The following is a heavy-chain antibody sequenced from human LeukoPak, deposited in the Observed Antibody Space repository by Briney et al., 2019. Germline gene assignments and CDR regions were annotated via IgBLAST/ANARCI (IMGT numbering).Heavy chain of an antibody. CDR2: IYYSGST. Sequence: SETLSLTCTVSGGSISSSSYYWGWIRQPPGKGLEWIGSIYYSGSTYYNPSLKSRVTISVDTSKNQFSLKLSSVTAADTAVYYCARATDYSNYSIYYYYYMDVRGKGTTVTVSS. J-gene: IGHJ6*03. CDR1: GGSISSSSYY. D-gene: IGHD4-11*01. CDR3: ARATDYSNYSIYYYYYMDV. V-gene: IGHV4-39*01.